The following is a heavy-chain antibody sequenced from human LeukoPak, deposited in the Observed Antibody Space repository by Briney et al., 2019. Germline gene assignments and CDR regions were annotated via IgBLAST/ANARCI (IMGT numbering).Heavy chain of an antibody. V-gene: IGHV1-69*05. J-gene: IGHJ4*02. CDR1: GGTFSSYA. Sequence: SVKVSCKASGGTFSSYAIIWVRQAAGQGLDGMGGIIPIFGTANYAQKFQGRVTITTDESTSTAYMELSSLRSEDTAVYYCARVQWLAEYYFDYWGQGTLVTVSS. CDR3: ARVQWLAEYYFDY. D-gene: IGHD6-19*01. CDR2: IIPIFGTA.